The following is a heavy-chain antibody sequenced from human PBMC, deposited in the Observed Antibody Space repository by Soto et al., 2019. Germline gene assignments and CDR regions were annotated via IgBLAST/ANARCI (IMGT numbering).Heavy chain of an antibody. V-gene: IGHV4-4*07. CDR3: ARGYESGYTFGHDL. D-gene: IGHD3-3*01. CDR2: IYSSGSN. J-gene: IGHJ5*02. CDR1: GDSISSTY. Sequence: TSETLSLTCTVSGDSISSTYWSRVRQPAGRGLEWIGRIYSSGSNNYNPSLESRVTMSVDTSKNQFSLTLRSVTAADTAVYFCARGYESGYTFGHDLWGQGTLVTVSS.